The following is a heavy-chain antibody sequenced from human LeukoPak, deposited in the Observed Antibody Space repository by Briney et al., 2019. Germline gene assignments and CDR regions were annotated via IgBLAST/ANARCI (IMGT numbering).Heavy chain of an antibody. Sequence: GASVKVSCKASGYTFTGYYMHWVRQAPGQGLEWMGWINPNSGGTNYAQKFQGRVTMTRDTSISTAYMELSRLRSDDTAVYYCARGDYDILTGYYGFDYWGQGTLVTVSS. CDR3: ARGDYDILTGYYGFDY. CDR2: INPNSGGT. J-gene: IGHJ4*02. V-gene: IGHV1-2*02. D-gene: IGHD3-9*01. CDR1: GYTFTGYY.